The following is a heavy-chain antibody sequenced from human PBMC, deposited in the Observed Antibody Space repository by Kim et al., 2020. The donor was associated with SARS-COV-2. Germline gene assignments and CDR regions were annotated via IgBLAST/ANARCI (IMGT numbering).Heavy chain of an antibody. V-gene: IGHV3-23*01. CDR3: AKDRGKGSDYSNPIFAY. J-gene: IGHJ4*02. D-gene: IGHD4-4*01. Sequence: VKGRFTISRDKSKNTLYLQMNSLRAEDTAVYYCAKDRGKGSDYSNPIFAYWGQGTLVTVSS.